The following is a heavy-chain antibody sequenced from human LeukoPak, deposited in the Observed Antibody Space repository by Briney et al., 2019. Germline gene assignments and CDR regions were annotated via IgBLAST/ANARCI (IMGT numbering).Heavy chain of an antibody. J-gene: IGHJ6*03. CDR1: GYTLTELS. CDR2: FDPEDGET. Sequence: ASVKVSCKVSGYTLTELSMHWVRQAPGKGLEWMGGFDPEDGETIYAQKFQGRVAMTEDTSTDTAYMELSSLRSEDTAVYYCATDLYCSSTSCYTNYYYYMDVWGKGTTVTVS. CDR3: ATDLYCSSTSCYTNYYYYMDV. D-gene: IGHD2-2*02. V-gene: IGHV1-24*01.